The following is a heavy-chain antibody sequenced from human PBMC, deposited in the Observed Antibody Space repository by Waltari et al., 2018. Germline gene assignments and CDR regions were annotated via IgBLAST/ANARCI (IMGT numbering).Heavy chain of an antibody. V-gene: IGHV4-34*02. D-gene: IGHD2-15*01. CDR3: VRLEDCTGPGGHCYSGDPFALDV. CDR2: SNHAGYT. J-gene: IGHJ6*02. CDR1: GGSFSGYY. Sequence: QVQLQQWGAGLLQSSETLSLTCAVYGGSFSGYYWGWVRQSPGGGLAWIGESNHAGYTNHNPALRSRVTMSADTSKGQFSLKLNSVTAADTAVYYCVRLEDCTGPGGHCYSGDPFALDVWGQGTTVTVSS.